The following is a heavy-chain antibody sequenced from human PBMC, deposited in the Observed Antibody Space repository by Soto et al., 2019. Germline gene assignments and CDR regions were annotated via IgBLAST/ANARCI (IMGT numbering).Heavy chain of an antibody. CDR2: INHSGST. Sequence: SETLSLTCAVYGGSFSGYYWSWIRQPPGKGLEWIGEINHSGSTNYNPSLKSRVTISVDTSKNQFSLKLSSVTAADTAVYYCARRFARVGDYYYYYMDVWGKGTTVPVSS. J-gene: IGHJ6*03. V-gene: IGHV4-34*01. CDR1: GGSFSGYY. CDR3: ARRFARVGDYYYYYMDV. D-gene: IGHD2-21*01.